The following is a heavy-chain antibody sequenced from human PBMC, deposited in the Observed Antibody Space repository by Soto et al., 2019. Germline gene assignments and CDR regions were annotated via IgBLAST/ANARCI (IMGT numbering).Heavy chain of an antibody. CDR2: AYYSGDT. V-gene: IGHV4-59*01. Sequence: QVQLQESGPGLVKASETLSLTCSVSGGSISRYYWSWIRQPPGKGLEWIGYAYYSGDTGYNPSLKSRVTMAVDTCKNQVSLKLSSVTAADTAVYYCARDRSTYGGGGTGEVKENWFDPWGQGALVTVSS. J-gene: IGHJ5*02. CDR1: GGSISRYY. CDR3: ARDRSTYGGGGTGEVKENWFDP. D-gene: IGHD2-8*01.